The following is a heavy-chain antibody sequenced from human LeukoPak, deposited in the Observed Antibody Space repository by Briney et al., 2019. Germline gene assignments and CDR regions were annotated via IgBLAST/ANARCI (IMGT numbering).Heavy chain of an antibody. J-gene: IGHJ6*03. CDR1: GGSFRNYL. CDR2: VDHSGST. CDR3: ARGFRSPSTVVTVDFYYYYMDV. V-gene: IGHV4-34*01. D-gene: IGHD2-21*02. Sequence: SETLSLTCAVNGGSFRNYLWTWVRQSPGKGLEWIAEVDHSGSTNYNPSLKSRVIISVDTSKNQFSLTVKSVAAADTAVYYRARGFRSPSTVVTVDFYYYYMDVWGIGTTVTVSS.